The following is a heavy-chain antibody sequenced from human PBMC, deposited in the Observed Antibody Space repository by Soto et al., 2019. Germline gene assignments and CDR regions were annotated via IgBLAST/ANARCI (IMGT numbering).Heavy chain of an antibody. J-gene: IGHJ4*02. Sequence: QVQLQQWGAGLLKPSETLSLTCAVYGGSFSGYYWSWIRQPPGKGLEWIGEINHSGSTNYNPSLKSRVTISVDTSKNQFSLKLSSVTAADTAVYYCATYNRSPVSAAISYDYWGQGTLVTVSS. V-gene: IGHV4-34*01. CDR2: INHSGST. CDR1: GGSFSGYY. CDR3: ATYNRSPVSAAISYDY. D-gene: IGHD2-2*01.